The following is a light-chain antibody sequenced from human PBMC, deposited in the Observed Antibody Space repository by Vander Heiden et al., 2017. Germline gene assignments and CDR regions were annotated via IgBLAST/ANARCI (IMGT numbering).Light chain of an antibody. CDR2: DTS. Sequence: EIVLTQSPATLSWSPGERATLSCRASQSISSYLAWYQQKPGQPPRLLIYDTSNRATGIPARFSASGSGTDFTLTISSLEPEDFAVYYCQQRSDWPLTFGGGTKVEIK. V-gene: IGKV3-11*01. J-gene: IGKJ4*01. CDR3: QQRSDWPLT. CDR1: QSISSY.